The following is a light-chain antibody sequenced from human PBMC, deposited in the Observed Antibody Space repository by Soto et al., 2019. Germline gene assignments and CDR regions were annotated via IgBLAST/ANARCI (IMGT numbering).Light chain of an antibody. J-gene: IGKJ4*01. V-gene: IGKV3-11*01. CDR1: QNITKF. CDR3: QQRNNWPPAT. CDR2: DAF. Sequence: EIVLTQFPATLSLSPGESATLSCRASQNITKFLGWYQHRPGQSPRLLIYDAFNRATGVPARFSGSGSGTDFTLSISSLEPEDFAVYYCQQRNNWPPATFGGGTKVDIK.